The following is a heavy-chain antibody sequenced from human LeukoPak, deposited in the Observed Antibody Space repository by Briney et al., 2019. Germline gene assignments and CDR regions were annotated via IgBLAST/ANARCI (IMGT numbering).Heavy chain of an antibody. D-gene: IGHD3-22*01. J-gene: IGHJ3*02. CDR1: GYTFTSYG. V-gene: IGHV1-18*01. Sequence: ASVKVSCKASGYTFTSYGISWVRQAPGQGLEWMGWISAYNGNTNYAQKLQGRVTMTTDTSTSTAYMELRSLRSDDTAVYYCAVSGLGVITSDAFGIWGQGTMVTVSS. CDR3: AVSGLGVITSDAFGI. CDR2: ISAYNGNT.